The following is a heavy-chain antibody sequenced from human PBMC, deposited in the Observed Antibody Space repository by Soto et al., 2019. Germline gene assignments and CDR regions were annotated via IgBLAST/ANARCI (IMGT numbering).Heavy chain of an antibody. Sequence: ASVKVSCKASGYTLTGYYMHWVRQASGQGLEWMGWINPNSGGTNYAQKFQGRVTMTRDTSISTAYMELSRLRSDDTAVYYCAREVTMVRGVIVPYGMDVWGQGTTVTVSS. CDR1: GYTLTGYY. J-gene: IGHJ6*02. CDR2: INPNSGGT. CDR3: AREVTMVRGVIVPYGMDV. D-gene: IGHD3-10*01. V-gene: IGHV1-2*02.